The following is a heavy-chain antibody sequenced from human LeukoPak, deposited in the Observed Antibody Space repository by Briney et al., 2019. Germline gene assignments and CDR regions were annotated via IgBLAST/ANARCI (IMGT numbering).Heavy chain of an antibody. D-gene: IGHD3-3*01. CDR1: GFTFDDFG. V-gene: IGHV3-9*01. J-gene: IGHJ4*02. CDR2: ISWNSGTI. CDR3: ATSNRPITISGVEEIDY. Sequence: GGSLRLSCAASGFTFDDFGMHWVRQGPGKGLEWVSGISWNSGTIGYADSVKGRFTISRDNAKNSLYLQMNSLRAEDTAVYYCATSNRPITISGVEEIDYWGQGTLVTVSS.